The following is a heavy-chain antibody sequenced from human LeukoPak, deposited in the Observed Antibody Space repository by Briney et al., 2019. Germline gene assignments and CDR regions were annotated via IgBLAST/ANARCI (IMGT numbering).Heavy chain of an antibody. J-gene: IGHJ4*02. CDR1: GDSITYFY. D-gene: IGHD5-18*01. CDR2: VSSSGST. CDR3: ARGGYSYGL. Sequence: SETLSLTCSVSGDSITYFYWSWIRQAAGKGLEWIGRVSSSGSTDYNASLKSRVTMSVDTSKNQLSLKMISVTAADTAVYYCARGGYSYGLWGQGTLVTVSS. V-gene: IGHV4-4*07.